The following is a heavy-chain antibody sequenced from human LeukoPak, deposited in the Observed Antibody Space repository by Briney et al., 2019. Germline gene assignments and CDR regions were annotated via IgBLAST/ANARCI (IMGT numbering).Heavy chain of an antibody. CDR3: ARDTGDYYDSSGYRYNWFDP. CDR2: IWYDGSNK. V-gene: IGHV3-33*01. CDR1: GFTFSSYG. D-gene: IGHD3-22*01. J-gene: IGHJ5*02. Sequence: GRSLRLSCAASGFTFSSYGMHWVRQAPGKGLKWVAVIWYDGSNKYYADSVKGRFTISRDNSKNTLYLQMNSLRAEDTAVYYCARDTGDYYDSSGYRYNWFDPWGQGTLVTVSS.